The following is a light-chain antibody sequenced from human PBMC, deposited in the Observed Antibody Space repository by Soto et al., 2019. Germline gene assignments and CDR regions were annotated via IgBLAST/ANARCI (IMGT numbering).Light chain of an antibody. CDR2: KAS. J-gene: IGKJ1*01. CDR3: QQYSSYSRT. V-gene: IGKV1-5*03. CDR1: QTISNW. Sequence: DIQMTQSPSTLSASVADRVTITCRASQTISNWLAWYQQKPGKATKVLIYKASTLESGVPSRFSGSGSGTDFALTISSLQPDDFATYYCQQYSSYSRTFGQGTKVDIK.